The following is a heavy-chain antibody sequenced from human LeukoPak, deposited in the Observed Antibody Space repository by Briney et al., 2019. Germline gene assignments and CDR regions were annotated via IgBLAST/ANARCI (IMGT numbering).Heavy chain of an antibody. D-gene: IGHD6-13*01. Sequence: PGGSLRLSCAASGFTFSSYGMHWVRQAPGKGLEWVAFIRYDGSNKYYADSVKGRFTISRDNAKNSLFLQMNSLRAEDTAVYYCARGEAFLTSSWYNWFDPWGQGTLVTVSS. CDR1: GFTFSSYG. V-gene: IGHV3-30*02. CDR2: IRYDGSNK. CDR3: ARGEAFLTSSWYNWFDP. J-gene: IGHJ5*02.